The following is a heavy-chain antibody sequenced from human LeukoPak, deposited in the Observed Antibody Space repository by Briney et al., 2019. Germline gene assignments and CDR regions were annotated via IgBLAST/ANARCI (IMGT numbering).Heavy chain of an antibody. V-gene: IGHV3-23*01. CDR1: GGTFSSYA. D-gene: IGHD3-22*01. CDR3: AKGSYYDSSGSFYFDY. Sequence: ASVKVSCKASGGTFSSYAMSWVRQAPGKGLEWVSGISGSGDNTYYADSVKGRFTISRDNSKNTLYVQVNSLGTEDTAAYYCAKGSYYDSSGSFYFDYWGQGTLVIVSS. J-gene: IGHJ4*02. CDR2: ISGSGDNT.